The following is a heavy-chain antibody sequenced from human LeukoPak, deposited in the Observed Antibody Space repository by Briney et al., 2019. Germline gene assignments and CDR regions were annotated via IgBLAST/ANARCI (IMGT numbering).Heavy chain of an antibody. J-gene: IGHJ6*03. CDR3: ARGGIFGVARGHYYYYYMDV. V-gene: IGHV1-2*02. CDR2: INPNSGGT. CDR1: GYTFTGYY. D-gene: IGHD3-3*01. Sequence: ASVKVSCKASGYTFTGYYMHWVRQAPGQGLEWMGWINPNSGGTNYAQKFQGRVTMTRDTSISTAYMELSRLRSDDTAVYYCARGGIFGVARGHYYYYYMDVWGKGTTVTVSS.